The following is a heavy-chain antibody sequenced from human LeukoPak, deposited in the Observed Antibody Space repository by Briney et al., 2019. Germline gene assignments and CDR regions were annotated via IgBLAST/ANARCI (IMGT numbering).Heavy chain of an antibody. Sequence: SVKVSCKASGGTFSSYAISWVRQAPGQGLEWMGGIIPIFGTANYAQKFQGRVTTTADESTSTAYMELSSLRSEDTAVYYCASAYDFWSGSNYWGQGTLVTVSS. V-gene: IGHV1-69*13. CDR2: IIPIFGTA. CDR1: GGTFSSYA. CDR3: ASAYDFWSGSNY. D-gene: IGHD3-3*01. J-gene: IGHJ4*02.